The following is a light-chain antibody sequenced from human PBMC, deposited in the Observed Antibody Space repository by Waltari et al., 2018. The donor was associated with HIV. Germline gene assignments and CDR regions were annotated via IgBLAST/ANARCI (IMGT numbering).Light chain of an antibody. V-gene: IGKV3-15*01. CDR2: GAS. CDR3: QQYDDWPPFT. Sequence: DIVMTQSPAILSVSPGESVTLSCGASQSVRTSLTWYQQKPGQAPRLLIYGASTRATGIPARFSGSGSGTEFTLTISSLQSEDSAVYHCQQYDDWPPFTFGQGTKLEIK. CDR1: QSVRTS. J-gene: IGKJ2*01.